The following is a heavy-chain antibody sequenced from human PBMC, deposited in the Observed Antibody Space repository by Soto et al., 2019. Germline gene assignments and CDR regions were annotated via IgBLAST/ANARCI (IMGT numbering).Heavy chain of an antibody. J-gene: IGHJ4*02. CDR3: AREPHRADFGSGYPHVYFDY. Sequence: SETLSLTCTVSGGSVSSGSYYWSWIRQPPGKGLEWIGYIYYSGSTNYNPSLKSRVTISVDTSKNQFSLKLSSVTAADTAVYYCAREPHRADFGSGYPHVYFDYWGQGTLVTVSS. D-gene: IGHD3-3*01. CDR2: IYYSGST. CDR1: GGSVSSGSYY. V-gene: IGHV4-61*01.